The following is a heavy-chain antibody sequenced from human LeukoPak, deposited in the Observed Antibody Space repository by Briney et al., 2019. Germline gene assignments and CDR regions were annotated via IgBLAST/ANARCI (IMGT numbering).Heavy chain of an antibody. V-gene: IGHV3-30*04. Sequence: GSLRLSCAASGFTFISYAMHWVRQAPGKGLEWVAFISYDGTKYYADSVKGRFTISRDNSKNTLYLEMDSLRAEDTAVYCCARDRSFREAAGIDYWGQGTLGTVSS. D-gene: IGHD6-13*01. CDR2: ISYDGTK. CDR1: GFTFISYA. CDR3: ARDRSFREAAGIDY. J-gene: IGHJ4*02.